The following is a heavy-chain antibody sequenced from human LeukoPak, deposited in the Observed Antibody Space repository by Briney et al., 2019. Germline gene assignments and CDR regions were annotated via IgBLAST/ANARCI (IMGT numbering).Heavy chain of an antibody. CDR3: ARDRSRLMAARGSYFDY. J-gene: IGHJ4*02. CDR1: GYTFTSYY. D-gene: IGHD6-6*01. V-gene: IGHV1-46*01. CDR2: INPSGGST. Sequence: GASVKVSCKASGYTFTSYYMHWVRQAPGQGLEWMGIINPSGGSTSYAQKFQGRVTMTRDMSTSTDYMELSSLRSEDTAVYYCARDRSRLMAARGSYFDYWGQGTLVTVSS.